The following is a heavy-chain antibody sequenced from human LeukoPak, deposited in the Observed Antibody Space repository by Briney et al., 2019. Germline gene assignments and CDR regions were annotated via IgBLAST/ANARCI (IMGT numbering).Heavy chain of an antibody. CDR1: GGSISSYY. CDR2: IYYSGSS. Sequence: SETLSLTCTVSGGSISSYYWSWIRQPPEKGLEWIGYIYYSGSSNYNPSLKSGVTISVDTSKKQFSLKLSSVTTADTAVYYCAKWGDGMDVWGQGTTVTVSS. V-gene: IGHV4-59*01. J-gene: IGHJ6*02. D-gene: IGHD2-8*01. CDR3: AKWGDGMDV.